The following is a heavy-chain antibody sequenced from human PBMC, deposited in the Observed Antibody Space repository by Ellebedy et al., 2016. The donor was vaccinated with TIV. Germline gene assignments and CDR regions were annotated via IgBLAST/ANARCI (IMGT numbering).Heavy chain of an antibody. CDR1: GGSISSYY. CDR2: IYYSGSP. Sequence: MPSETLSLTCTVSGGSISSYYWSWIRQPPGKGLEWIGYIYYSGSPNYNPSLNSRVTISVDTSKNQFPLKLSSVTAADTAVYYCARDRSEQWLVYGMDVWGQGTTVTVSS. J-gene: IGHJ6*02. V-gene: IGHV4-59*01. CDR3: ARDRSEQWLVYGMDV. D-gene: IGHD6-19*01.